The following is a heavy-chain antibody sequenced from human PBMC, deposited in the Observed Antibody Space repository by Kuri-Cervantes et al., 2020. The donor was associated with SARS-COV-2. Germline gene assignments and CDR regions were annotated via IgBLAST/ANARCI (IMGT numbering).Heavy chain of an antibody. CDR3: ARDYHDSSGVY. CDR1: GFTFSSYW. Sequence: GESLKISCAASGFTFSSYWMHWVRQAPGKGLVWVSRINSDGSSTSYADSVKGRFTISRDNAKNTLYLQMNSLRAEDTAVYYCARDYHDSSGVYWSQGTLVTVSS. J-gene: IGHJ4*02. V-gene: IGHV3-74*01. D-gene: IGHD3-22*01. CDR2: INSDGSST.